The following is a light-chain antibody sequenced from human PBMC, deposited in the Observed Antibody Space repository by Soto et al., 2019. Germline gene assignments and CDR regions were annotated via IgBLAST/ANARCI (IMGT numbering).Light chain of an antibody. CDR1: QSISSSY. CDR3: QQYVSWM. J-gene: IGKJ1*01. V-gene: IGKV3-20*01. CDR2: GAS. Sequence: EIVLTQSPDTLSLSPGERATLSCRASQSISSSYLAWYQQKPGQAPRLLIYGASSRATGIPDRFSGSGSGTDFTLTISRLEPEDSAMYYCQQYVSWMVGQGTKLEIK.